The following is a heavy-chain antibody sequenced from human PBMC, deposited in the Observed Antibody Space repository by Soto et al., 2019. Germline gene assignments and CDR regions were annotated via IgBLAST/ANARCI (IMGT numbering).Heavy chain of an antibody. CDR3: ARDLSGSYPIRFDN. V-gene: IGHV3-30-3*01. J-gene: IGHJ4*02. D-gene: IGHD1-26*01. CDR2: ISYDGSQK. Sequence: QVQLVESGGGVVEPGRSLRLSCAASGFTFSRNAMHWVRQAPGKGLEWVAVISYDGSQKYYGDSVKARFTISRDNSKNTLYLQMNGLRAEDTAVYYCARDLSGSYPIRFDNWGQGTLVTVSS. CDR1: GFTFSRNA.